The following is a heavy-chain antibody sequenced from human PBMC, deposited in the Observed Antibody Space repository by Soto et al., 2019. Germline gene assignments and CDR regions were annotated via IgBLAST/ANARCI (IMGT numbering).Heavy chain of an antibody. D-gene: IGHD4-17*01. J-gene: IGHJ4*02. CDR1: GFTVSTNY. V-gene: IGHV3-23*01. CDR3: AKRTVTTSWGHFDY. Sequence: GGSLRLSCAVSGFTVSTNYMNWVRQAPGKGLEWVSAISGSGGSTYYADSVKGRFTISRDNSKNTLYLQMNSLRAEDTAVYYCAKRTVTTSWGHFDYWGQGTLVTVSS. CDR2: ISGSGGST.